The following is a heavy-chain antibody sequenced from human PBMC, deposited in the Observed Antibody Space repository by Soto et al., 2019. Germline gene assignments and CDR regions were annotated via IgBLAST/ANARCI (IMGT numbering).Heavy chain of an antibody. J-gene: IGHJ6*02. V-gene: IGHV3-23*01. Sequence: GGSLRLSCAASGFTFSSYAMSWVRQAPGKGLEWVSAISGSGGSTYYADSVKGRFTISRDNSKNTLYLQMNSLRAEDTAVYYCAKDLKRGYSYGYYYYYGMDVWGQGTTVTVSS. CDR3: AKDLKRGYSYGYYYYYGMDV. D-gene: IGHD5-18*01. CDR2: ISGSGGST. CDR1: GFTFSSYA.